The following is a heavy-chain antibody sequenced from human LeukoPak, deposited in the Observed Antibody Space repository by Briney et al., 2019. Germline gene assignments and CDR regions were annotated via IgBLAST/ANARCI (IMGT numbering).Heavy chain of an antibody. CDR2: IWYDGSTK. CDR1: GLTFKHSG. CDR3: AKVSCRGWYSFDY. J-gene: IGHJ4*02. Sequence: GKSLRLSCVASGLTFKHSGMHWVRQAPGKGLEWVAVIWYDGSTKYYADSVKGRFTISRDNSKNTLFLQMNSLRAEDTAVYYCAKVSCRGWYSFDYWGQGTLVTVSS. V-gene: IGHV3-33*06. D-gene: IGHD2-15*01.